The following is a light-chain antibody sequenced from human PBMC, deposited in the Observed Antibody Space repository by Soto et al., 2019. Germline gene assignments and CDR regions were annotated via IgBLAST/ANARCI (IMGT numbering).Light chain of an antibody. Sequence: EIVXTQSPATLSVSPGERATLSCRASQSVGSTLAWYQQKPGQVPRLLIYGASTRATGVPARFSGSGSGTDFTLTISSLQSEDFAVYYCQHYNQWPLTFGGGTKVDIK. CDR2: GAS. J-gene: IGKJ4*01. CDR3: QHYNQWPLT. V-gene: IGKV3-15*01. CDR1: QSVGST.